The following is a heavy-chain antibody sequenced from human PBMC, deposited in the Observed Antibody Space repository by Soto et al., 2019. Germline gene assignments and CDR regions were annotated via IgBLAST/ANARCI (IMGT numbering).Heavy chain of an antibody. Sequence: QVQLVQSGAEVKKPGASVKVSCKTSGYTFIGYYLNWVRQAPGQGLEWMGWVNPHTGGTHYAQKFDGRVTMTRDTSTYTAYMELSGLKFDDTATYFCARVMAYEQQLVPFDYWGQGTLVXXSS. D-gene: IGHD6-13*01. CDR2: VNPHTGGT. CDR3: ARVMAYEQQLVPFDY. CDR1: GYTFIGYY. V-gene: IGHV1-2*02. J-gene: IGHJ4*02.